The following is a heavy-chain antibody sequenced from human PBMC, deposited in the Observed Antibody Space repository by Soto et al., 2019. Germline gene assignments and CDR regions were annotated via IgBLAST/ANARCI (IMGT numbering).Heavy chain of an antibody. CDR1: GFTFSSYA. CDR2: VGGSGART. D-gene: IGHD3-22*01. CDR3: AKSHYDAPTMIFDS. Sequence: GGSLRLSCAASGFTFSSYAMSWVRQGPGKGLEWVSTVGGSGARTYYADSVKGRFSILRDNSKNTLYLQMSSLRDEDTATYFCAKSHYDAPTMIFDSWGQGTLVTVSS. V-gene: IGHV3-23*01. J-gene: IGHJ5*01.